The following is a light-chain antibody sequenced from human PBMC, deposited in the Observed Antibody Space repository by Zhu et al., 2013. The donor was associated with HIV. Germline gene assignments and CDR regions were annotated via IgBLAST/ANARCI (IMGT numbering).Light chain of an antibody. CDR2: DAS. CDR3: QQYDSYPYT. CDR1: QSISSW. J-gene: IGKJ2*01. Sequence: DIQMTQSPSTLSASVGDRVSITCRASQSISSWLAWYQQKAGKAPKLLIYDASTLESGVPSRFSGSGFGTEFTLTISSLQADDFATYYCQQYDSYPYTFGQGTKLEIK. V-gene: IGKV1-5*01.